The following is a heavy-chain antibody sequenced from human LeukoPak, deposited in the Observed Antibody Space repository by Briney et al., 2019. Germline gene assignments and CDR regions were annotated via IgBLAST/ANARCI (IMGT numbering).Heavy chain of an antibody. J-gene: IGHJ5*02. V-gene: IGHV4-39*01. CDR3: ARQGIAARRDNWFDP. CDR1: GGSISGNT. D-gene: IGHD6-6*01. CDR2: ISYSGNT. Sequence: TSETLSLTCSVSGGSISGNTWSWIRQPPGKGLEWIGRISYSGNTIYNPSLKSRVTISVDTSKNQFSLQLSSVTAADTAVYYCARQGIAARRDNWFDPWGQGTLVTVSS.